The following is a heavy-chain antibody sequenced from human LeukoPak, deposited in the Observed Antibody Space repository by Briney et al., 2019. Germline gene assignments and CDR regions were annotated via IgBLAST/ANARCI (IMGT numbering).Heavy chain of an antibody. Sequence: PSETLSLTCAVSGGSISSGGYSWSWIRQPPGKGLEWIGYIYHSGSTYYNPSLKSRVTISVDRSKNQFSLKLSSVTAADTAVYYCARLFDYYFDYWGQGTLVTVSS. CDR2: IYHSGST. V-gene: IGHV4-30-2*02. CDR3: ARLFDYYFDY. J-gene: IGHJ4*02. D-gene: IGHD2/OR15-2a*01. CDR1: GGSISSGGYS.